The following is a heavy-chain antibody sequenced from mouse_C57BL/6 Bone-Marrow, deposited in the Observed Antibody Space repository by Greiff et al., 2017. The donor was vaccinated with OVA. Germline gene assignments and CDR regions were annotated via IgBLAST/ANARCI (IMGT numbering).Heavy chain of an antibody. CDR3: VRPLITGTNYAMDY. V-gene: IGHV10-1*01. J-gene: IGHJ4*01. CDR1: GFSFNTYA. D-gene: IGHD4-1*01. Sequence: EVQRVESGGGLVQPKGSLKLSCAASGFSFNTYAMNWVRQAPGKGLEWVARIRSKSNNYATYYADSVKDRFTISRDDSESMLYLQMNNLKTEDTAMYYCVRPLITGTNYAMDYWGQGTSVTVSS. CDR2: IRSKSNNYAT.